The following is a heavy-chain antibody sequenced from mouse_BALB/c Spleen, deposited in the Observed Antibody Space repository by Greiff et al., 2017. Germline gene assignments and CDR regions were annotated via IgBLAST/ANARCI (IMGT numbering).Heavy chain of an antibody. D-gene: IGHD1-1*01. CDR2: INPSTGYT. J-gene: IGHJ2*01. CDR3: ARRDYGSSDFDY. CDR1: GYTFTSYW. Sequence: VQLQESGAELAKPGASVKMSCKASGYTFTSYWMHWVKQRPGQGLEWIGYINPSTGYTEYNQKFKDKATLTADKSSSTAYMQLSSLTSEDSAVYYCARRDYGSSDFDYWGQGTTLTVSS. V-gene: IGHV1-7*01.